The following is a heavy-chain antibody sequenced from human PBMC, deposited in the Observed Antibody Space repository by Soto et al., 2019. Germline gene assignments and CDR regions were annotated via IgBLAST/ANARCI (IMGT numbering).Heavy chain of an antibody. V-gene: IGHV1-69*12. CDR2: IIPMFDTP. Sequence: QVQLVQSGAEVKKHGSSVKVSCKASGGTFSSDSFSWVRQAPGQGLEWMGGIIPMFDTPIYAQKFQDRVTITADESTSAAYMQLSSLRSGDTAVYYCARSGGLDRDFNYWGQGSLVTVSS. J-gene: IGHJ4*02. CDR3: ARSGGLDRDFNY. CDR1: GGTFSSDS. D-gene: IGHD2-15*01.